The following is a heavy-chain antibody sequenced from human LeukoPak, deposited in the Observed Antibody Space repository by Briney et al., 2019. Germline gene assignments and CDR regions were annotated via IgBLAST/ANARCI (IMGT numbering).Heavy chain of an antibody. J-gene: IGHJ4*02. D-gene: IGHD3-22*01. Sequence: NPSGTLSLTCAVSGGSISSSNWWSWVRQPPGKGLEWIGEIYHSGSTNYNPSLKSRVTISVDKSKNQFSLKLSSVTAADTAVYYCAFQYYYDSSGYQNWGQGTLVTVSS. CDR2: IYHSGST. CDR3: AFQYYYDSSGYQN. CDR1: GGSISSSNW. V-gene: IGHV4-4*02.